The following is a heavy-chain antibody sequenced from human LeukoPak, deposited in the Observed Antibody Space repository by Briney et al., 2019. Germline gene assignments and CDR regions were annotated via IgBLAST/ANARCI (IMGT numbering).Heavy chain of an antibody. J-gene: IGHJ4*02. V-gene: IGHV3-30-3*01. CDR3: ARERGYSYGTFDY. Sequence: GGSLRLSCAASGFTFSSYAMHWVRQAPGKGPEWVAVISYDGSNKYYADSVKGRFTISRDNSKNTLYLQMNSLRAEDTAVYYCARERGYSYGTFDYWGQGTLVTVSS. CDR1: GFTFSSYA. CDR2: ISYDGSNK. D-gene: IGHD5-18*01.